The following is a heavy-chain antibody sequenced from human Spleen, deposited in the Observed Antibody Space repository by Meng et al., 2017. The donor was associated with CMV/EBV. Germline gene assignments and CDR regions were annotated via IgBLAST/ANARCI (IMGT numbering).Heavy chain of an antibody. V-gene: IGHV3-74*01. CDR3: ARARIAVAAFDI. D-gene: IGHD6-19*01. CDR1: GFSFSNYW. J-gene: IGHJ3*02. CDR2: INSDGSST. Sequence: GESLKISCEASGFSFSNYWIHWVRQAPGKGLVWVSRINSDGSSTSYADSVKGRFTISRDNAKNTLYLQMNSLRAEDTAVYYCARARIAVAAFDIWGQGTMVTVSS.